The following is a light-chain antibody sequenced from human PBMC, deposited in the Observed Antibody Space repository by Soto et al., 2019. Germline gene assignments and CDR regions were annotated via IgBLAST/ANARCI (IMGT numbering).Light chain of an antibody. CDR2: KAS. CDR1: QSISSW. J-gene: IGKJ1*01. Sequence: DIQMTQSPSTLSASVGDRVTITCRASQSISSWLAWYQQRPGKAPDLLIFKASILESGVPSRFSGSGAGTEFTLTISSLQPDDFATYYCQPYSTYPWTVGQGTKVE. V-gene: IGKV1-5*03. CDR3: QPYSTYPWT.